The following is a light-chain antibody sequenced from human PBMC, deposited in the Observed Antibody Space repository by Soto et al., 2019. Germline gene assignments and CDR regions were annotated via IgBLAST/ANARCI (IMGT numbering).Light chain of an antibody. CDR1: QSISSW. Sequence: DIKMTQSPSTLSASVGDRVTITCRASQSISSWLAWYQQKPGKAPKLLIYKASSLESGVPSKLSGSGYGTEFTLTISSMQPDDFATYYCQQYNSYSPAFGQGTQVDIK. V-gene: IGKV1-5*03. CDR3: QQYNSYSPA. J-gene: IGKJ1*01. CDR2: KAS.